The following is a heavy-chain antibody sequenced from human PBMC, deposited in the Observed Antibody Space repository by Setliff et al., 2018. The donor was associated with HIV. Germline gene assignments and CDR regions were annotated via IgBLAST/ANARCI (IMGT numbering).Heavy chain of an antibody. V-gene: IGHV4-39*01. CDR1: GGSISSTSYY. Sequence: ASETLSLTCTVSGGSISSTSYYWGWIRQPPGTGLEWIGSISSSGNTYYNPSLKSRVTTSVDTPKNQSSLKLNSVTAADTAVYYCAETIGRYFDIFDNWGQGTLVTVSS. CDR2: ISSSGNT. CDR3: AETIGRYFDIFDN. D-gene: IGHD3-9*01. J-gene: IGHJ4*02.